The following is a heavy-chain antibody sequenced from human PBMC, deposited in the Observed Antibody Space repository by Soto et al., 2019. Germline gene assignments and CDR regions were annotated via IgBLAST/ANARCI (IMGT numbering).Heavy chain of an antibody. CDR3: ARGRHSSSWYVH. CDR1: GGSFSGYY. CDR2: INHSGST. Sequence: QVQLQQRGAGLLKPSETLSLTCAVYGGSFSGYYWSWIRQPPGKGLEWIGEINHSGSTNYNPSLKSRVTISVDTSKNQFSLKLSSVIAADTSVYYCARGRHSSSWYVHWGQETLVTVSS. V-gene: IGHV4-34*01. D-gene: IGHD6-13*01. J-gene: IGHJ5*02.